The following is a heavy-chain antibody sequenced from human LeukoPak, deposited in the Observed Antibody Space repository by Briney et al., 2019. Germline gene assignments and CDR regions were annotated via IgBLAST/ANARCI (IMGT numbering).Heavy chain of an antibody. CDR3: ARDRRKSTKPNDAFDI. CDR1: GGSISSYY. CDR2: IYYSGST. V-gene: IGHV4-59*01. Sequence: SETLSLTCSVSGGSISSYYWSWIRQPPGKGLEWIGYIYYSGSTNYNPSLKSRVTISIDTSKKQLSLKLSSVTAADTAVYYCARDRRKSTKPNDAFDIWGQGTMVTVSS. J-gene: IGHJ3*02. D-gene: IGHD1-1*01.